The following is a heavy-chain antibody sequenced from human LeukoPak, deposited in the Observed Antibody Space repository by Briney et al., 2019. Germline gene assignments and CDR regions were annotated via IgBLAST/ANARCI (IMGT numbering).Heavy chain of an antibody. D-gene: IGHD5-18*01. CDR1: GFTFSSYA. CDR3: AKARDTAMAVYQYYGMDV. CDR2: ISGSGGTT. V-gene: IGHV3-23*01. J-gene: IGHJ6*02. Sequence: PGGSLRLSCAASGFTFSSYAMSWVRQAPGKGLEWVSGISGSGGTTYYADSVKGRFTISRDNSKNTLYLQMNSLRAEDTAVYYCAKARDTAMAVYQYYGMDVWGQGTTVTVSS.